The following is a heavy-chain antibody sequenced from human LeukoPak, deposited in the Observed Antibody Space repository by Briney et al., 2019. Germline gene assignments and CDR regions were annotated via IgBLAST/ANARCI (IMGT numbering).Heavy chain of an antibody. D-gene: IGHD3-10*01. V-gene: IGHV1-8*02. CDR2: MNPNSGNT. CDR1: GYTFTSYG. J-gene: IGHJ6*03. CDR3: ARVIGYYGSGSDNYYYYYMDV. Sequence: ASVKVSCKASGYTFTSYGISWVRQAPGQGLEWMGWMNPNSGNTGYAQKFQGRVTMTRNTSISTAYMELSSLRSEDTAVYYCARVIGYYGSGSDNYYYYYMDVWGKGTTVTVSS.